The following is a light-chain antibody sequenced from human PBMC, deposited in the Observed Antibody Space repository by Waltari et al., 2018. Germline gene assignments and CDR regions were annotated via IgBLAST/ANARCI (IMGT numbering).Light chain of an antibody. V-gene: IGKV3-11*01. CDR2: NAA. Sequence: DIVLTQSPATLSLFPGDSATLSCRASQSIRDFLAWYQHKPGQAPRLLIYNAAVRATDTPARFSGSGSGTDFTLTISSLEPEDFAVYYCQQRSNWPPLTFGGGTKVEIK. CDR1: QSIRDF. J-gene: IGKJ4*01. CDR3: QQRSNWPPLT.